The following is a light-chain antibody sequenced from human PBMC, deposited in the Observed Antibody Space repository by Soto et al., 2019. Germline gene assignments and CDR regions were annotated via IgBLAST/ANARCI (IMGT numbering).Light chain of an antibody. J-gene: IGLJ3*02. CDR3: CSYAGLSSV. CDR1: SSDVGSYYL. V-gene: IGLV2-23*02. Sequence: QSALTQPASVSGSPGQSITISCTGTSSDVGSYYLVSWYQQHPDKAPKLMIYEVSKRPSGVSNRFSGSKSGNTASLTISGLQAEDEADYYCCSYAGLSSVFGGGTKLTVL. CDR2: EVS.